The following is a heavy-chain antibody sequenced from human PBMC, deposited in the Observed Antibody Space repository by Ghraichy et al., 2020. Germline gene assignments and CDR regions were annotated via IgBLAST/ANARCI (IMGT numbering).Heavy chain of an antibody. V-gene: IGHV3-23*01. CDR1: GFTFDKYA. CDR2: ISGSGRTT. J-gene: IGHJ4*02. Sequence: GGSLRLSCAASGFTFDKYAVTWVRQAPGKGLEWVSAISGSGRTTYDADFVKGRFTISRDNSKNTVFLQINSLRVEDTAVYFCARAVHDTSPRPHNWGQGTLVTVSS. CDR3: ARAVHDTSPRPHN. D-gene: IGHD2-2*01.